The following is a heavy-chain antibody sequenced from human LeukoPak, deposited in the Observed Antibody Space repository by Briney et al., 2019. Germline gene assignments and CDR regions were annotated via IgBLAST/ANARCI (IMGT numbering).Heavy chain of an antibody. V-gene: IGHV4-31*03. J-gene: IGHJ4*02. D-gene: IGHD1-26*01. CDR3: ARGESPEDTQWELLPSYFDY. CDR2: IYHSGST. Sequence: PSQTLSLTCTVSGGSISSGGYYWSWIRQHPGKGLEWIGYIYHSGSTYYNPSLKSRVTISVDRSKNQFSLKLSSVTAADTAVYYCARGESPEDTQWELLPSYFDYWGQGTLVTVSS. CDR1: GGSISSGGYY.